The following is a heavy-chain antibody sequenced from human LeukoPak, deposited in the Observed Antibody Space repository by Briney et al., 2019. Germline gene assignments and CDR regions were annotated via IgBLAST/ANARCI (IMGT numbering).Heavy chain of an antibody. Sequence: PSETLSLTCAVYGGSFSGYYWSWIRQPPGKGLEWIGEINHSGSTNYNPSLKSRVTISVDTSKNQFSLKLSSVTAADTAVYYCAGSGPSDYFDNWGQGTLVTVSS. CDR2: INHSGST. CDR1: GGSFSGYY. D-gene: IGHD7-27*01. CDR3: AGSGPSDYFDN. J-gene: IGHJ4*02. V-gene: IGHV4-34*01.